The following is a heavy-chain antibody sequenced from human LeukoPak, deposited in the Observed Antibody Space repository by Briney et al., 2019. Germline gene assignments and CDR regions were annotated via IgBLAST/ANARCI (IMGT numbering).Heavy chain of an antibody. CDR1: GDSISSYY. D-gene: IGHD7-27*01. Sequence: SGTLCLSCAASGDSISSYYWSWVRQAPGKGLEWIGYIYCSGSTNYNPSLKSRFTISADKSKNEFSLKLNSVTAADTAVYYCASRKLGNDYWGQGTLVTVSS. V-gene: IGHV4-59*01. CDR2: IYCSGST. J-gene: IGHJ4*02. CDR3: ASRKLGNDY.